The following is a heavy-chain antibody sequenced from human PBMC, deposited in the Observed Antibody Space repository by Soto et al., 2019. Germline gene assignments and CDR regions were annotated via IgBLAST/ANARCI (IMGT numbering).Heavy chain of an antibody. CDR2: INHSGST. J-gene: IGHJ3*02. CDR1: GGSFSGYY. V-gene: IGHV4-34*01. D-gene: IGHD2-21*02. Sequence: ASETLSLTCAVYGGSFSGYYWSWIRQPPGEGLEWIGEINHSGSTNYNPSLKSRVTISVDTSKNQFSLKLGSVTAADTAVYYCASSAYCGGDCYPWAFDIWGQGTMVTVSS. CDR3: ASSAYCGGDCYPWAFDI.